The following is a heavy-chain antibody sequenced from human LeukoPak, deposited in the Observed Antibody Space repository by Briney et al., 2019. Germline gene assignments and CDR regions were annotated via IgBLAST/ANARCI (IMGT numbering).Heavy chain of an antibody. CDR3: ARSDYDGY. D-gene: IGHD3-22*01. CDR2: TSAYNGNT. V-gene: IGHV1-18*04. Sequence: GASVKVSCKASGYTFTGYYMHWVRQAPGQGLEWMGWTSAYNGNTNYAQKLQGRVTMTTDTSTSTAYMELRSLRSDDTAVYYCARSDYDGYWGQGTLVTVSS. J-gene: IGHJ4*02. CDR1: GYTFTGYY.